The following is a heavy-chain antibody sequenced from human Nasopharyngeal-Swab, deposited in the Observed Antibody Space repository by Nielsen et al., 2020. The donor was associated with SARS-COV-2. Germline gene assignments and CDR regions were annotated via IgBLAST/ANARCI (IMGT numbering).Heavy chain of an antibody. CDR2: ISYDGSNK. J-gene: IGHJ6*02. Sequence: EGSLRLSCAASGFTFSSYGMHWVRQAPGKGLEWVAVISYDGSNKYYADPVKGRFTISRDNSKNTLYLQMNSLRAEDTAVYYCAKDCGLRAAYYYYGMDVWGQGTTVTVSS. CDR1: GFTFSSYG. D-gene: IGHD6-25*01. V-gene: IGHV3-30*18. CDR3: AKDCGLRAAYYYYGMDV.